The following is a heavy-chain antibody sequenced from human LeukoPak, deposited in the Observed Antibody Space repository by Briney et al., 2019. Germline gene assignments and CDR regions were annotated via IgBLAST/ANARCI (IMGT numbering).Heavy chain of an antibody. V-gene: IGHV4-30-2*01. D-gene: IGHD1-26*01. CDR1: GGSISSGGYY. CDR2: IYHSGST. CDR3: ASKTSGSHYREAEYFQH. Sequence: SQTLSLTCTVSGGSISSGGYYWSWIRQPPGKGLEWIGYIYHSGSTYYNPSLKSRVTISVDTSKNQFSLKLSSVTAADTAVYYCASKTSGSHYREAEYFQHWGQGTLVTVSS. J-gene: IGHJ1*01.